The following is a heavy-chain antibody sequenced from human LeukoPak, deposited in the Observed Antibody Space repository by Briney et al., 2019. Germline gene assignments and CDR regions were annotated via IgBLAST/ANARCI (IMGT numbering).Heavy chain of an antibody. CDR1: GFTFSSYY. Sequence: ASVKVSCKASGFTFSSYYIQWMRQAPGQGLEGMAIINPRDGSTKSTEKLQGRVTMTADTSKGTVYMELSSLRSEDTAVYYCARDSLQTRYNWNDEGRKNWFDPSGQGTLVTVSS. CDR2: INPRDGST. V-gene: IGHV1-46*04. J-gene: IGHJ5*02. D-gene: IGHD1-1*01. CDR3: ARDSLQTRYNWNDEGRKNWFDP.